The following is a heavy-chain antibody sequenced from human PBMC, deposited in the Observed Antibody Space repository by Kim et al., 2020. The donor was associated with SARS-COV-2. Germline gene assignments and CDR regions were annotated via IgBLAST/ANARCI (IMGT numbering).Heavy chain of an antibody. V-gene: IGHV6-1*01. CDR2: TYHRSEWIN. D-gene: IGHD3-16*01. Sequence: SQTLSLTCDISGDTVSSNYTAWNWIRQSPSGGLEWLGRTYHRSEWINESAVSVKGRIIITPDTSKNQFSLHLSFVTPEDSAVYFCTRGFGTWGPGTRVTVSS. CDR1: GDTVSSNYTA. CDR3: TRGFGT. J-gene: IGHJ5*02.